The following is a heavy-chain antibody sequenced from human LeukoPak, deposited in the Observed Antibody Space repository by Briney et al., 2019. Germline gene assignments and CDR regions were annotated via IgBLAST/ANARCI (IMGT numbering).Heavy chain of an antibody. V-gene: IGHV1-3*01. D-gene: IGHD2-2*01. CDR2: INAGNGNT. J-gene: IGHJ4*02. Sequence: ASVKVSCKASGYTFTSYAMHWVRQAPGQGLEWMGWINAGNGNTKYSQKFQGRVTITRDTSASTAYMELSSLRFEDTAVYYCAIQLLIGGYDYWGQGTLVTVSS. CDR1: GYTFTSYA. CDR3: AIQLLIGGYDY.